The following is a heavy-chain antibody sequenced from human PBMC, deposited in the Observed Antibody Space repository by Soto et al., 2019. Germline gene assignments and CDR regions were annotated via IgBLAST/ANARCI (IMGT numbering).Heavy chain of an antibody. CDR2: ISDDGTNK. J-gene: IGHJ5*02. CDR1: GFTFSTYA. Sequence: LRLSCAASGFTFSTYAMHWVRQAPGKGLEWVATISDDGTNKYYADSVKGRFTISRDNSKDTLYLQMNSLRAEDTAVYYCPREGHGHWFDPWGQGTLVTVSS. CDR3: PREGHGHWFDP. V-gene: IGHV3-30-3*01.